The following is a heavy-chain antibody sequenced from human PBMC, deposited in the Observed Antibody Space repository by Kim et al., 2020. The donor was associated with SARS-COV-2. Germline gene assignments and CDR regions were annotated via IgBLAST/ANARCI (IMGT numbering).Heavy chain of an antibody. CDR1: GFTFINYA. CDR2: FSSGSGGLT. V-gene: IGHV3-23*01. CDR3: AKDYRSGYSGYDIGD. Sequence: GGSLRLSCAASGFTFINYAMSWVRQAPGMGLEWVSAFSSGSGGLTYYSDSVKGRFTISRDNSKNTLYLQMNSLRAEDTAVYYCAKDYRSGYSGYDIGDWG. J-gene: IGHJ1*01. D-gene: IGHD5-12*01.